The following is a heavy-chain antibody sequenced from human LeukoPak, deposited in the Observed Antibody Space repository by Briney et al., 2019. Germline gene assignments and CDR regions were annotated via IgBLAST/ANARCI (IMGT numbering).Heavy chain of an antibody. CDR3: AKDASGGYYDSSGSTPWFDP. CDR1: GFTFSSYA. V-gene: IGHV3-23*01. D-gene: IGHD3-22*01. Sequence: PGGSLRLSCAASGFTFSSYAMSWVRQAPGKGLEWVSAISGSGGSTYYADSVKGRFTTSRDNSKNTLYLQMNSLRAEDTAVYYCAKDASGGYYDSSGSTPWFDPWGQGTLVTVSS. J-gene: IGHJ5*02. CDR2: ISGSGGST.